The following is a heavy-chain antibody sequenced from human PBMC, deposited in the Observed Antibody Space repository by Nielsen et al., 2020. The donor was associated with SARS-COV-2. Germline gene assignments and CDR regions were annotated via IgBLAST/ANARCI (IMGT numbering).Heavy chain of an antibody. CDR3: ARDYYSGWFDP. V-gene: IGHV4-31*03. D-gene: IGHD3-22*01. CDR2: IYYSGST. CDR1: GGSISSGGYY. Sequence: SETLSLTRTVSGGSISSGGYYWSWIRQHPGKGLEWIGYIYYSGSTYYNPSLKSRVTISVDTSKNQFSLKLSSVTAADTAVYYCARDYYSGWFDPWGQGTLVTVSS. J-gene: IGHJ5*02.